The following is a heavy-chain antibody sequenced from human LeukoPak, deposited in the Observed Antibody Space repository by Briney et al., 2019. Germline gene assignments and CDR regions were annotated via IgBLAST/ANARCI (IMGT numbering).Heavy chain of an antibody. CDR2: INPGGTTI. CDR3: ARDPPYSDSSGYYYDY. D-gene: IGHD3-22*01. V-gene: IGHV3-74*01. CDR1: GFTFSSYW. J-gene: IGHJ4*02. Sequence: GGSLRLSCAASGFTFSSYWMHWVRHAPGKGLVWVSRINPGGTTISYADSVKGRFTISRDNAKNSLYLQMNSLRAEDTAVYYCARDPPYSDSSGYYYDYWGQGTLVTVSS.